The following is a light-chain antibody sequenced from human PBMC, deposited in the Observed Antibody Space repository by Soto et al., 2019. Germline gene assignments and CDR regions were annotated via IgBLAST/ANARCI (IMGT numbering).Light chain of an antibody. CDR1: SSDVGSYNR. J-gene: IGLJ2*01. CDR3: SLYTSTSLVV. V-gene: IGLV2-18*01. Sequence: QSALTQPPSVSGSPGQSVTISCTGTSSDVGSYNRVSWYQQPPGTAPKLMIYEVTNRPSGVPDRFSGSKSGNTASLTISGLQAEDEADYYCSLYTSTSLVVCGGGTQLTVL. CDR2: EVT.